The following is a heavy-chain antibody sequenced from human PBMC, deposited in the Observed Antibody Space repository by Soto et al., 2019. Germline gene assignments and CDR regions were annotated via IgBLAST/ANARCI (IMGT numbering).Heavy chain of an antibody. CDR1: GGSISSGDYY. J-gene: IGHJ1*01. CDR3: ARRPQDCSGGRCYLYFHH. D-gene: IGHD2-15*01. CDR2: IYYSGST. V-gene: IGHV4-30-4*01. Sequence: QVQLQESGPGLVKSSQTLSLTCTVSGGSISSGDYYWSWIRQPPGKGLEWIGYIYYSGSTYYNPSLKSRVTISVDTSKNQFSLKLSSVTAADTAVYYCARRPQDCSGGRCYLYFHHWGQGTLVTVSS.